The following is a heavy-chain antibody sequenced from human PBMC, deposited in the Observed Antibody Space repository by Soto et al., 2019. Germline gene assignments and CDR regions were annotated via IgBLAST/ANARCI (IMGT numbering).Heavy chain of an antibody. CDR2: MNPNNGNA. D-gene: IGHD6-25*01. CDR1: GFTFLTYD. CDR3: ARRKERSGPLGY. V-gene: IGHV1-8*01. J-gene: IGHJ4*02. Sequence: ASVKVSCKASGFTFLTYDFSWVRQAAGQGLEWMGWMNPNNGNAGFAQKFGGRINMTRNTSISTAYLELSSLRSDDSAVYFCARRKERSGPLGYWGQGTLVTVS.